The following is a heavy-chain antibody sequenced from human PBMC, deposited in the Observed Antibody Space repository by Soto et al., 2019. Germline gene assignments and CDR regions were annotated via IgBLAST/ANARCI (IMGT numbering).Heavy chain of an antibody. D-gene: IGHD3-3*01. V-gene: IGHV3-30*18. Sequence: ALRLSCVGSGFAFSTCGMHWVRQAPGKGLKCVAVISDTYSSHYYDYYVEGRFTITRENSKNTLSLHMDRLRVEDTVVYYCAKDRGGDCPDNSCYFGVDYWGQGTPVTVSS. CDR1: GFAFSTCG. CDR3: AKDRGGDCPDNSCYFGVDY. CDR2: ISDTYSSH. J-gene: IGHJ4*02.